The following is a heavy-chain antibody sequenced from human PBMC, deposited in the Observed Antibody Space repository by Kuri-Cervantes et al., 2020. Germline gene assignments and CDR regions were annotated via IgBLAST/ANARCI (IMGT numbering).Heavy chain of an antibody. V-gene: IGHV3-11*04. CDR2: ISSSSSTI. CDR1: GFTFSDYY. Sequence: GGSLRLSCAASGFTFSDYYMSWIRQAPGKGLEWVSYISSSSSTIHYADSVKGRFTISRDNAKNSLYLQMNSLRDEDTAVYYCARPMVRGASPDYWGQGTLVTVSS. D-gene: IGHD3-10*01. CDR3: ARPMVRGASPDY. J-gene: IGHJ4*02.